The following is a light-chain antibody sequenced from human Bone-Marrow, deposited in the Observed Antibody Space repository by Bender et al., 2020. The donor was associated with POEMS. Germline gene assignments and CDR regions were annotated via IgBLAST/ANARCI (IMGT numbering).Light chain of an antibody. Sequence: QSALTQPASVSGSPGQSITISCTGTSSDVGGYNYVSWYQQHPGKAPKLLIYEVNKRPSGVPTRFSGSKSGNTASLTVSGLRTEDEADYFCSSYEGSNNLIFGGGTKLTVL. J-gene: IGLJ2*01. CDR3: SSYEGSNNLI. V-gene: IGLV2-8*01. CDR2: EVN. CDR1: SSDVGGYNY.